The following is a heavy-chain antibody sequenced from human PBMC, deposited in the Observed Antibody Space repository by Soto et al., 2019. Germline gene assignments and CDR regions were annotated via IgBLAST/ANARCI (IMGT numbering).Heavy chain of an antibody. D-gene: IGHD2-15*01. CDR1: GYTFTRYT. J-gene: IGHJ5*02. V-gene: IGHV1-3*01. Sequence: SVKVSCKASGYTFTRYTMNWVRQAPGQRLEWMGWINPDNGNTKSSQKFQDRVIITRDTSASTAYMDLSSLRSEDTAVYYCARGIATGQLDPWGQGTLVTAPQ. CDR2: INPDNGNT. CDR3: ARGIATGQLDP.